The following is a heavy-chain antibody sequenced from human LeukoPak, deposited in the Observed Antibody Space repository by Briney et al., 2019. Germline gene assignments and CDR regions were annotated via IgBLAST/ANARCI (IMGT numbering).Heavy chain of an antibody. V-gene: IGHV3-30*02. CDR1: GFTFSSYG. Sequence: PGGSLRLSCAASGFTFSSYGMHWVRQAPGKGLEWVAFIRYDGSNKYYADSVKGRFTISRDNSKNTLYLQMNSLRAEDTAVYYRAKMSGSWGGGLDYWGQGTLVTVSS. D-gene: IGHD1-26*01. CDR3: AKMSGSWGGGLDY. CDR2: IRYDGSNK. J-gene: IGHJ4*02.